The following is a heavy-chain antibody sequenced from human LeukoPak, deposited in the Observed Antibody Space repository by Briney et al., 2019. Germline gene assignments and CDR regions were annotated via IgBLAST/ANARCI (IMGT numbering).Heavy chain of an antibody. CDR2: IYYSGST. D-gene: IGHD2-2*01. J-gene: IGHJ4*02. V-gene: IGHV4-59*05. CDR3: ARLKGRDIVVLDY. Sequence: SETLSLTCTVSGGSISSYYWSWIRQPPGKGLEWIGSIYYSGSTYYNPSLKSRVTISVDTSKNRFSLKLSSVTAADTAVYYCARLKGRDIVVLDYWGQGTLVTVSS. CDR1: GGSISSYY.